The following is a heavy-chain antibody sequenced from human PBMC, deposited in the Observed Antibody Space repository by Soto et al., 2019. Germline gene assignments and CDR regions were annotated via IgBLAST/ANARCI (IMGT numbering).Heavy chain of an antibody. CDR1: GGPFSSYS. CDR3: ARGRVGSYYFYGMDV. CDR2: IIPIFGTA. D-gene: IGHD3-16*01. Sequence: ASMKVSCKASGGPFSSYSISWVRKAPAQGLEWMGGIIPIFGTANYAQKFQGRVTITADESTSTAYMELSSLRSEDTAVYYCARGRVGSYYFYGMDVWGQGTTVTVSS. J-gene: IGHJ6*02. V-gene: IGHV1-69*13.